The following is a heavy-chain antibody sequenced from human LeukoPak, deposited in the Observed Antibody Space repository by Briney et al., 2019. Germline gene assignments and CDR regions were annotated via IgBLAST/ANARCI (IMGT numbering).Heavy chain of an antibody. D-gene: IGHD3-22*01. Sequence: SETLSLTCTVSGGSISSYYWSWIRQPPGKGLEWIGYIYYSGSTNYNPSLKSRVTISVDTSKNQFSLKLSSVTAADTAVYYCARLLYYYDSSGLGTGYFDYWGKGTLVTVSS. CDR1: GGSISSYY. V-gene: IGHV4-59*08. CDR3: ARLLYYYDSSGLGTGYFDY. CDR2: IYYSGST. J-gene: IGHJ4*02.